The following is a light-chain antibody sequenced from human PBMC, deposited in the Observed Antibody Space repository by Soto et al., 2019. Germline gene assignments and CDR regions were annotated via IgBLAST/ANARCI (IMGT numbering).Light chain of an antibody. Sequence: EIVLTQSPVTLSLSPGERATLSCRASQSVDYYLAWYQQKPGQAPRLLIYAASKRATGIPARFSGSGSGTDFTLTISSLEPEDFSVYYCLQRSNWPLTFGGGTKVEIK. V-gene: IGKV3-11*01. CDR2: AAS. CDR1: QSVDYY. CDR3: LQRSNWPLT. J-gene: IGKJ4*01.